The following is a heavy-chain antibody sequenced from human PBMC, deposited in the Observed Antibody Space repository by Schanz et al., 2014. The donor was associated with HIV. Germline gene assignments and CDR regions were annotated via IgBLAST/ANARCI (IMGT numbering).Heavy chain of an antibody. Sequence: QVQLVESGGGVVQPGGSLRLSCAASGFTFSIYGMHWVRQAPGKGLEWVAVTSYDGTKKHYADSVKGRFTISRDNSKNSLSLLIKSLRAEDAAVYYCAKDRNYYESKYRGKGNYYYYYGMDVWGQGTTVTVSS. J-gene: IGHJ6*02. CDR1: GFTFSIYG. D-gene: IGHD3-22*01. V-gene: IGHV3-30*18. CDR2: TSYDGTKK. CDR3: AKDRNYYESKYRGKGNYYYYYGMDV.